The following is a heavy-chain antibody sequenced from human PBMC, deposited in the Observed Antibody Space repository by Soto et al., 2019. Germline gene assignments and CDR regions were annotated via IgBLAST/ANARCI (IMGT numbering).Heavy chain of an antibody. V-gene: IGHV3-21*01. CDR3: ARVGGGYQLLHAFDI. CDR1: GFTFSSYS. D-gene: IGHD2-2*01. J-gene: IGHJ3*02. Sequence: GGSLRLSCAASGFTFSSYSMNWVRQAPGKGLEWVSSISSSSSYIYYADSVKGRFTISRDNAKNSLYLQMNSLRAEDTAVYYCARVGGGYQLLHAFDIWGQGTMVTVS. CDR2: ISSSSSYI.